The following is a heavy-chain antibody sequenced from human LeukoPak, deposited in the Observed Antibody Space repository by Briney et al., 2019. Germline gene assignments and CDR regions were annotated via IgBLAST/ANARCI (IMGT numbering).Heavy chain of an antibody. J-gene: IGHJ4*02. CDR2: ISAYNGNT. D-gene: IGHD4-17*01. CDR3: ARDYVGHDYGDHGESDY. CDR1: GYTFTSYG. V-gene: IGHV1-18*01. Sequence: VASVKVSCKASGYTFTSYGISWARQAPGQGLEWMGWISAYNGNTNYAQKLQGRVTMTTDTSTSTAYMELRSLRSDDTAVYYCARDYVGHDYGDHGESDYWGQGTLVTVSS.